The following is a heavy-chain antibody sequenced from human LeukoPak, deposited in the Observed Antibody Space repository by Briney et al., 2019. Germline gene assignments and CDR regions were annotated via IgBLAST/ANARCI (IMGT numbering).Heavy chain of an antibody. CDR3: ARARHRFDSRGYYFDY. Sequence: PSETLSLTCTVSGDSVNTINYFWGWLRQPPGKGLEWIATIDCSGSTYYNPSLKTRLTISVDTSKNQFSLKLASVTATDTAVFYCARARHRFDSRGYYFDYWGQGKPVTVSS. CDR2: IDCSGST. CDR1: GDSVNTINYF. D-gene: IGHD3-22*01. V-gene: IGHV4-39*01. J-gene: IGHJ4*02.